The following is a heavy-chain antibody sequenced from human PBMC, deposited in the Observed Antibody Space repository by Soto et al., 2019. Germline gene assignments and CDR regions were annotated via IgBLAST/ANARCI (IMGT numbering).Heavy chain of an antibody. CDR1: GFTFSSYA. D-gene: IGHD4-17*01. CDR3: AKDATYDYGYFDS. CDR2: IRTSVGDT. Sequence: EVQLLGSGGDLVQPGGSLRLSCAASGFTFSSYAMNWVRQAPGKGLEWVSTIRTSVGDTYYAASVKGRFTISRDNSKSTVYLHLNSLRAEDTAIYYCAKDATYDYGYFDSWGQGTLVTVSS. V-gene: IGHV3-23*01. J-gene: IGHJ4*02.